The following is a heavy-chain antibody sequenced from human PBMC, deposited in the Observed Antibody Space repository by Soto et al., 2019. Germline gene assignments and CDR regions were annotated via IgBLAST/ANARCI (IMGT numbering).Heavy chain of an antibody. Sequence: PSETLALTCTVSGGSIRSYYWSWIRQPPGKGLEWIGYIYYSGSTNYNPSLKSRVTISVDTSKNQFSLKLSSVTAADTAVYYCAGGIPYYYGSAKNWFDPWGQGTLVTVSS. CDR1: GGSIRSYY. D-gene: IGHD3-10*01. V-gene: IGHV4-59*01. CDR2: IYYSGST. CDR3: AGGIPYYYGSAKNWFDP. J-gene: IGHJ5*02.